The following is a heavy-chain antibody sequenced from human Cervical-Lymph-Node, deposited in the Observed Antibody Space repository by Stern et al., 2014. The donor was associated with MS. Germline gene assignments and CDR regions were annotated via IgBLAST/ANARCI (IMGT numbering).Heavy chain of an antibody. D-gene: IGHD5-24*01. V-gene: IGHV4-30-4*01. CDR3: SRDADGYSLVFGY. CDR1: GGSISSAEYY. J-gene: IGHJ4*02. CDR2: IHNSGTT. Sequence: VQLEKSGPGLVKPSQTLSLTCAVTGGSISSAEYYWSWIRQSPGKGLEWIGYIHNSGTTYYNPSLKSRVTISVDTSKNQFSLKLRSVTAADTAVYYCSRDADGYSLVFGYWGRGTLVTVSS.